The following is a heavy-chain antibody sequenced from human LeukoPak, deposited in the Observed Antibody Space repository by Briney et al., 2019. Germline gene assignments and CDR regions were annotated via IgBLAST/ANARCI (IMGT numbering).Heavy chain of an antibody. CDR3: AKAMVRGVSPYYFDY. J-gene: IGHJ4*02. CDR1: GFTFSSYG. CDR2: IRYDGSNK. V-gene: IGHV3-30*02. Sequence: GSLRLSCAASGFTFSSYGMHWVRQAPGKGLEWVAFIRYDGSNKYYADSVKGRFTISRDNSKNTLYLQMNSLRAEDTAVYYCAKAMVRGVSPYYFDYWGQGTLVTVSS. D-gene: IGHD3-10*01.